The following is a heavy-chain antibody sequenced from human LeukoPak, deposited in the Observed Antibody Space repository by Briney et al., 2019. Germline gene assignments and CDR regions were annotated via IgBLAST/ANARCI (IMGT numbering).Heavy chain of an antibody. CDR2: ITGSSDTI. Sequence: PGGSLRLSCAASGFTFSSYSMNWVLQTSGKRLEWVSYITGSSDTIYYADSVKGRFTISRDNARNSLFLQMNSLRAEDTAVYYCTTAKNDYWGQGTLVTVSS. CDR3: TTAKNDY. CDR1: GFTFSSYS. J-gene: IGHJ4*02. V-gene: IGHV3-48*01.